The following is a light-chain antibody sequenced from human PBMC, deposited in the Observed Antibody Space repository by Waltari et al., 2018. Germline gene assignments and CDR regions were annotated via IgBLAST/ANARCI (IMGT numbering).Light chain of an antibody. V-gene: IGLV1-47*01. CDR2: RNN. CDR3: ASWDESHYV. Sequence: QSVLTQPPSASETPGQRVTISCSGSHSNLGSNYLYWYQQLPGPAPKLLIYRNNLRPSGVPDRFSASKYGTLASLVISGLRSEDEGVYYCASWDESHYVFGGGTTVTVL. CDR1: HSNLGSNY. J-gene: IGLJ1*01.